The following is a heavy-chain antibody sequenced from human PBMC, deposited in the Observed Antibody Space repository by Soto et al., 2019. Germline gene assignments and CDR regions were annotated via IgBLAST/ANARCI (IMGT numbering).Heavy chain of an antibody. Sequence: QVQLVQSGAEVKKPGSSVKVSCKASGGTFSSYTISWVRQAPGQGLEWMGRIIPILGIANYAQKFQGRVTITADKSTSTAYMELSSLRSEDTAVYYGAREGLRAAAGTGWFDPWGQGTLVTVSS. D-gene: IGHD6-13*01. V-gene: IGHV1-69*08. CDR2: IIPILGIA. J-gene: IGHJ5*02. CDR1: GGTFSSYT. CDR3: AREGLRAAAGTGWFDP.